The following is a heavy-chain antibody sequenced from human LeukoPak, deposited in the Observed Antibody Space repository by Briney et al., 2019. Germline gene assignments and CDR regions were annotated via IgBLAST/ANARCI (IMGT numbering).Heavy chain of an antibody. CDR2: IYHSGST. D-gene: IGHD4-23*01. Sequence: SETLSLTCTVSGYSISSGYYWGWIRHPPGKGLEWIGSIYHSGSTYYNPSLKSRVTISVDTSKNQFSLKLSSVTAADTAVYYCARDGGPTRPFDILGQGTMVTVSS. V-gene: IGHV4-38-2*02. CDR3: ARDGGPTRPFDI. CDR1: GYSISSGYY. J-gene: IGHJ3*02.